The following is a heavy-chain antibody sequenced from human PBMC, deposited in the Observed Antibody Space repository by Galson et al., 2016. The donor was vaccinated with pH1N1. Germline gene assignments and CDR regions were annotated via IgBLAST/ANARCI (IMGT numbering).Heavy chain of an antibody. CDR2: INAGDGKT. J-gene: IGHJ3*01. CDR3: ARDLDSASYRAKDGFDF. V-gene: IGHV1-3*01. D-gene: IGHD1-26*01. Sequence: SVKVSCKASGYTFTDYSIYWVRQAPGQSLEWMGWINAGDGKTKYSQKAQGQGRVTITRDTSARTSYLEVSSLRSEDTAAYYCARDLDSASYRAKDGFDFWGQGTMVIVSS. CDR1: GYTFTDYS.